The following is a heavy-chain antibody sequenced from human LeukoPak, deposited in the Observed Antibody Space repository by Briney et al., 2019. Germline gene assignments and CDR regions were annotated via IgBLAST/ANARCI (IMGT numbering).Heavy chain of an antibody. D-gene: IGHD2-15*01. CDR1: GFTFSGSA. V-gene: IGHV3-73*01. Sequence: PGGSLRLSCAASGFTFSGSAMHWVRQASGKGLEWVGRIRNEANSYATAYAASVKGRFTISRDDSKNTAYLQMNSLKTEDTAVYYCTRVGDSFPFDYWGQGTLVTVSS. CDR3: TRVGDSFPFDY. J-gene: IGHJ4*02. CDR2: IRNEANSYAT.